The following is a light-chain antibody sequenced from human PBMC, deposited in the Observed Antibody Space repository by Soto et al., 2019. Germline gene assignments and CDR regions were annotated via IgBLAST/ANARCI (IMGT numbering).Light chain of an antibody. CDR1: QSISSY. Sequence: DIQMTQSPSSLSASVGDRVTITFRASQSISSYLNWYEQKPGKAPKLLIYASSSLQSGVPARFIGSGSRTDFTLTISSLQPEDFPTYYCQQRYSTPRVTFGPGTKVDI. J-gene: IGKJ3*01. CDR3: QQRYSTPRVT. V-gene: IGKV1-39*01. CDR2: ASS.